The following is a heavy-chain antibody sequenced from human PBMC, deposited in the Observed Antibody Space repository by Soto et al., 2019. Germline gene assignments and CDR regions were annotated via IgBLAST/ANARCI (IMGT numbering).Heavy chain of an antibody. CDR2: MSYDGRNQ. Sequence: ESGGGVVQPGTSLRLSCSASGFTLSGVDMHWVRQAPGKGLEWVAVMSYDGRNQYYADSVKGRFTVSRDSSKSTLYLQMNSLRTEHAAVYYCAKGGWYTSSSRSDCWGQGTLVTVSS. CDR3: AKGGWYTSSSRSDC. D-gene: IGHD6-6*01. CDR1: GFTLSGVD. J-gene: IGHJ4*02. V-gene: IGHV3-30*18.